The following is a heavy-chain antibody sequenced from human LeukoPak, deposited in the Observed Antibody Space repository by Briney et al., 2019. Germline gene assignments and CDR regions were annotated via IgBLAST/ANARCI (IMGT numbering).Heavy chain of an antibody. CDR3: ARAEYCSSTSCYAGLHAFDI. D-gene: IGHD2-2*01. J-gene: IGHJ3*02. V-gene: IGHV3-21*01. CDR1: GFTFSSYN. CDR2: LSSSSSYI. Sequence: PGGSLRLSCAASGFTFSSYNINWVRQAPGKGLEWVSFLSSSSSYIYYADSVKGRFTISRDDAKNSLYLQMNSLRAEDTAVYYCARAEYCSSTSCYAGLHAFDIWGQGTMVTVS.